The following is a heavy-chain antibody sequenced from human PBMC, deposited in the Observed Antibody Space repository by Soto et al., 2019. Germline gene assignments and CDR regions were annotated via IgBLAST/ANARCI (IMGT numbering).Heavy chain of an antibody. D-gene: IGHD5-12*01. CDR3: ARFRLERGYDSYYYYYYMDV. V-gene: IGHV4-4*02. CDR1: NGSISSSNW. CDR2: IYHSGST. J-gene: IGHJ6*03. Sequence: SETLSLTCAVSNGSISSSNWWSWVRQPPGKGLEWIGEIYHSGSTNYNPSLKSRVTISVDKSKNQFSLKLSSVTAADTAVYYCARFRLERGYDSYYYYYYMDVWGKGTTVTVSS.